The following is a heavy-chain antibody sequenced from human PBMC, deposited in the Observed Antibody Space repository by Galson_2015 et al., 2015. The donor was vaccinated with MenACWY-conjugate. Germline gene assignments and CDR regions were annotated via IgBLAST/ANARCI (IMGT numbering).Heavy chain of an antibody. D-gene: IGHD6-19*01. J-gene: IGHJ4*02. CDR2: TWYDGSNK. CDR1: GFDFRNYG. Sequence: SLRLSCAASGFDFRNYGMHWVRQAPGKGLEWVATTWYDGSNKYYADSVKGRFTISRDNSQNTLYLQMNSLSAEDTAVYYCTRRYSNGWYSDYWGQGTPVTVSS. V-gene: IGHV3-33*01. CDR3: TRRYSNGWYSDY.